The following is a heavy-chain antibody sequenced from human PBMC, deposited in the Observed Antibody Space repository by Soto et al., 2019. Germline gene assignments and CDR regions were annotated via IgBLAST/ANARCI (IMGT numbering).Heavy chain of an antibody. V-gene: IGHV4-4*07. CDR2: IYSTGST. CDR3: AGGAAADYFDY. J-gene: IGHJ4*02. Sequence: SETLSLTCTVSSGTFSTYYWSWIRQPAGKGLEWIGRIYSTGSTLYNTSLKSRITMSVDTSKNQFSLKPSSVTAADTAVYYCAGGAAADYFDYWGQGTLVTVSS. D-gene: IGHD6-13*01. CDR1: SGTFSTYY.